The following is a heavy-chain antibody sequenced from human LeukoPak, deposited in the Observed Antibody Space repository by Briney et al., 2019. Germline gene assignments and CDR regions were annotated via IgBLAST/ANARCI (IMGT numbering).Heavy chain of an antibody. J-gene: IGHJ4*02. V-gene: IGHV3-30-3*01. D-gene: IGHD2-2*01. CDR2: ISYDGSNK. CDR3: AREDVVVPAAMFDY. CDR1: GFTFSSYA. Sequence: PGGSLRLSCAASGFTFSSYAMHWVRQAPGKGPEWVAVISYDGSNKYYADSVKGRFTISRDNSKDTLYLQMNSLRAEDTAAYYCAREDVVVPAAMFDYWGQGTLVTVSS.